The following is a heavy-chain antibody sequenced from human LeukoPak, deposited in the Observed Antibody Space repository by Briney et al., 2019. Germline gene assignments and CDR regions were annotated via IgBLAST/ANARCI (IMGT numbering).Heavy chain of an antibody. Sequence: GGSLRLSCAASGFTFSSSWMSWVRQAPGKGLEWVANIKQDGSEKYYVATVKGRFTISRDNAKNSLYLQMNSLRAEDTAVYYCARAGGTYYVIAFDIWGQGTMVTVSS. CDR2: IKQDGSEK. D-gene: IGHD1-26*01. J-gene: IGHJ3*02. CDR3: ARAGGTYYVIAFDI. CDR1: GFTFSSSW. V-gene: IGHV3-7*01.